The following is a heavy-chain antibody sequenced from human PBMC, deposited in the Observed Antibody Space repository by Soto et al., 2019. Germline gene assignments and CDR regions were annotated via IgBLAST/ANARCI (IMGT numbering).Heavy chain of an antibody. CDR3: AKTLSRPYYYGMDV. Sequence: GGSLRLSCAASGFTFSSYAMHWVRQAPGKGLEWVAVLSYDGSNKYYAGSLKGRFTISRDNSKNTLYLQMSSLRAEDTAVYYCAKTLSRPYYYGMDVWGQGTTVTVSS. CDR2: LSYDGSNK. CDR1: GFTFSSYA. J-gene: IGHJ6*02. V-gene: IGHV3-30-3*02.